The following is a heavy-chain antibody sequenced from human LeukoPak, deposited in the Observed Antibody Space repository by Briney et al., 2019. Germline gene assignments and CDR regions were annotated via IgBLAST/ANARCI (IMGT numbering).Heavy chain of an antibody. Sequence: PSETLSLTCTVSGGSISSYYWSWIRQPAGKGLEWIGRIYTSGSTNYNPSLKSRVTMSVDTSKNQFSLKLSSVTAADTAVYYCARGRCTNGVCYTLDAFDIWGQGTMVTVSS. CDR2: IYTSGST. J-gene: IGHJ3*02. D-gene: IGHD2-8*01. V-gene: IGHV4-4*07. CDR1: GGSISSYY. CDR3: ARGRCTNGVCYTLDAFDI.